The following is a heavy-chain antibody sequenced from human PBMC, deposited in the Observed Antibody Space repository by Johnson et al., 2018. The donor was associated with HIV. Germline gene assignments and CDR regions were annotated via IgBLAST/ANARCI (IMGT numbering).Heavy chain of an antibody. Sequence: VQLVESGGGVVQPGRSLRLSCAASGFTFSSYAMHWVRQAPGKGLEWVAVISYDGSNKYYADSVKGRFTISRDYSKNTLYLQMNSLKTEDTAVYYCTTDGRYWIVGATRDAFDIWGQGTMVTVCS. J-gene: IGHJ3*02. D-gene: IGHD1-26*01. CDR3: TTDGRYWIVGATRDAFDI. CDR1: GFTFSSYA. CDR2: ISYDGSNK. V-gene: IGHV3-30-3*01.